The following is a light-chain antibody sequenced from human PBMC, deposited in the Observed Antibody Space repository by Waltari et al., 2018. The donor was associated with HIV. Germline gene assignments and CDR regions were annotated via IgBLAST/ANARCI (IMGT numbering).Light chain of an antibody. CDR3: SSYTTSITSAYV. J-gene: IGLJ1*01. CDR2: EVS. V-gene: IGLV2-14*01. CDR1: SSDIGAYNH. Sequence: QSALTQPASVSGSPGQSITISCTGTSSDIGAYNHVSWYQQHPGKAPKLIIYEVSDRPSGISNRISGSKSGNTASRTISGLQAEDEADYYCSSYTTSITSAYVFGTATEVIVL.